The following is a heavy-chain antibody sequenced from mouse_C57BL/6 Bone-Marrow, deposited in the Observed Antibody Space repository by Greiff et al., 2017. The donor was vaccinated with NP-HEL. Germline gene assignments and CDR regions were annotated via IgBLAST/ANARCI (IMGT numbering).Heavy chain of an antibody. D-gene: IGHD2-2*01. CDR3: ARVYYGYSGAY. CDR1: GYTFTSYW. J-gene: IGHJ3*01. CDR2: IHPNSGST. Sequence: QVQLQQSGAELVKPGASVKLSCKASGYTFTSYWMHWVKQRPGQGLEWIGMIHPNSGSTNYNEKFKSKATLTVDKSSSTSYVQLSSLTSEDSTVYYCARVYYGYSGAYWGQGTLVTVSA. V-gene: IGHV1-64*01.